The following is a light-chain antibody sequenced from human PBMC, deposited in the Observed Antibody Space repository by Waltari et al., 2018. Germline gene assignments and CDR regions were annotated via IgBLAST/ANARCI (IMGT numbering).Light chain of an antibody. V-gene: IGLV2-14*03. Sequence: QSALTQPASVSGSPGQSITISCTGTSSDVGGFDHVSLYQHHPGKAPKVIIYDVSKRPSGVSNRFAGSKSGNTASLIISGLQADDEADYYCVSYTTISTWVFGGGTKLTVL. CDR1: SSDVGGFDH. CDR3: VSYTTISTWV. CDR2: DVS. J-gene: IGLJ3*02.